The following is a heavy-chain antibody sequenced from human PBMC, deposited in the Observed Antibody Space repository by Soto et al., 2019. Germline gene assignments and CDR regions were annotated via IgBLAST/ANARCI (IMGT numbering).Heavy chain of an antibody. CDR3: ARSGWLTAQHARHDAFDI. CDR1: GYTFTYRY. Sequence: GASVKVSCKASGYTFTYRYLHWVRQAPGQALEWMGWITPFNGNTNYAQKFQDRVTITRDRSMSTAYMELSSLRSEDTAMYYCARSGWLTAQHARHDAFDIWGQGTMVTVSS. V-gene: IGHV1-45*02. J-gene: IGHJ3*02. D-gene: IGHD2-21*02. CDR2: ITPFNGNT.